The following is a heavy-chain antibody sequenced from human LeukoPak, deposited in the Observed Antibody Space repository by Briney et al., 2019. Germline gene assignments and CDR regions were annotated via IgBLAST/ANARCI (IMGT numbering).Heavy chain of an antibody. V-gene: IGHV1-2*02. D-gene: IGHD3-10*01. CDR3: ARTSQLLWFGESFDY. CDR1: GYTFTGYY. Sequence: ASVKVSCKASGYTFTGYYMHWVRQAPGKGLEWMGWINPNSGGTNYAQKFQGRVTMTRDTSISTAYMELSRLRSDDTAVYYCARTSQLLWFGESFDYWGQGTLVTVSS. J-gene: IGHJ4*02. CDR2: INPNSGGT.